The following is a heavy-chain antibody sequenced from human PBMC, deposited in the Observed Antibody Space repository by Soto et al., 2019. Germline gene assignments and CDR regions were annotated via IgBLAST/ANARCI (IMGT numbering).Heavy chain of an antibody. D-gene: IGHD2-21*02. Sequence: QVTLKESGPVLVKPTETLTLTCTVSGLSLSNGRMGVSWIRQPPGKALEWLAHIFSNDDKSYRTSLRSRLTSSRDPARSQVVLTMTNMDPMDSATYYCALIKDCSRTDCYLAAFDPWGQGTLVTVSS. CDR3: ALIKDCSRTDCYLAAFDP. CDR1: GLSLSNGRMG. J-gene: IGHJ5*02. V-gene: IGHV2-26*01. CDR2: IFSNDDK.